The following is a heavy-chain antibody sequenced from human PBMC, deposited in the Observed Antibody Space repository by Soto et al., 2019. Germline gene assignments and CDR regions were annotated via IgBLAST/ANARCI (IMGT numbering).Heavy chain of an antibody. D-gene: IGHD6-13*01. V-gene: IGHV3-48*02. CDR3: ARDHGGSTWFVGIYYYFGVDV. J-gene: IGHJ6*02. CDR1: GFTLSSYN. CDR2: ISGSSDTI. Sequence: EVQLVESGGGLVQPGGSLRLSCAASGFTLSSYNMNWVRQAPGKGLEWVSYISGSSDTIYYADSVKGRFTISRDNANNSLYLQMDSLRDEDTAVYYWARDHGGSTWFVGIYYYFGVDVWGQGTTVTVSS.